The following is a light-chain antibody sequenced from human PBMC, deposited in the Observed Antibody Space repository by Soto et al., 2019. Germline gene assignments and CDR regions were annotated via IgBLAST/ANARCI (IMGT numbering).Light chain of an antibody. CDR2: DAS. Sequence: IVLTQSPATLSLSPGERATLSCRASQNLNTYLAWYQQKPGQDPRLLIYDASNRATGIPARFSGSGSGADFTLTISSLEPEDFAVYYCQQRSNWPLTFGGGTKVDIK. CDR1: QNLNTY. J-gene: IGKJ4*01. V-gene: IGKV3-11*01. CDR3: QQRSNWPLT.